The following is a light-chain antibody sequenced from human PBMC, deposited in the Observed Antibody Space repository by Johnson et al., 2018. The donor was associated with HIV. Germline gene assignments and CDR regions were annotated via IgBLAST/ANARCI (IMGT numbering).Light chain of an antibody. CDR3: GTWDSSLSALYV. CDR1: SSNIGNSY. Sequence: QSVLTQPPSVSAAPGQKVTISCSGSSSNIGNSYVSWYQQLPGTAPKLLIYDNNRRPSGIPDRFSGSKSGTSATLGITGLQTGDEADYYCGTWDSSLSALYVVGTGTEVTV. V-gene: IGLV1-51*01. J-gene: IGLJ1*01. CDR2: DNN.